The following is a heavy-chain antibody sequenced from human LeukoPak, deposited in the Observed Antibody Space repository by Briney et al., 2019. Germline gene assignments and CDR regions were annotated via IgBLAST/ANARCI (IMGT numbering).Heavy chain of an antibody. CDR1: GGSISSSSYY. CDR2: IYYSGST. Sequence: SETLSLTCTVSGGSISSSSYYWGWIRRPPGKGLEWIGSIYYSGSTYYNPSLKSRVTISVDTSKNQFSLKLSSVTAADTAVYYCAREEYYDSSGYLYWGQGTLVTVSS. J-gene: IGHJ4*02. CDR3: AREEYYDSSGYLY. V-gene: IGHV4-39*07. D-gene: IGHD3-22*01.